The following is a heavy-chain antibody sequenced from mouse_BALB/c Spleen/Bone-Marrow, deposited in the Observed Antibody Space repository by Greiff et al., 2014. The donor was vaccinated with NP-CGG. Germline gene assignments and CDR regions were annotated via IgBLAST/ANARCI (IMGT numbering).Heavy chain of an antibody. CDR1: GFNIKDTY. CDR3: ARDDYDDYYAMDY. J-gene: IGHJ4*01. D-gene: IGHD2-4*01. CDR2: IDPANGNT. V-gene: IGHV14-3*02. Sequence: EVQLVESGAELVKPGASVKLSCTASGFNIKDTYMHWVKQRPEQGLEWMGRIDPANGNTKYDPKFQDKATITTDTSSNTAYLQLSSLTSEDTAVYYCARDDYDDYYAMDYWGQGTSVTVSS.